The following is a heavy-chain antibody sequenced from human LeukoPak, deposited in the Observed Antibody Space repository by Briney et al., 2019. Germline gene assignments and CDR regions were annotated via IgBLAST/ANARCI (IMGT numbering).Heavy chain of an antibody. V-gene: IGHV1-8*01. CDR1: GYTFTSYD. Sequence: ASVKVSCKASGYTFTSYDINWVRQATGQGLEWMGWMNPNSGNTGYAQKFQGRVTMTRNTSISTAYTELSSLRSEDTAVYYCARRGQIAVAGRTWFDPWGQGTLVTVSS. CDR2: MNPNSGNT. CDR3: ARRGQIAVAGRTWFDP. J-gene: IGHJ5*02. D-gene: IGHD6-19*01.